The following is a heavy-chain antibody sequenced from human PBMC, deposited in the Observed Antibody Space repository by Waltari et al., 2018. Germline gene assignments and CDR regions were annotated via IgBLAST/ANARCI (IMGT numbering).Heavy chain of an antibody. CDR2: VYYNGNT. CDR3: VRHRLAWYFDL. D-gene: IGHD6-19*01. CDR1: GVSMADSSYY. V-gene: IGHV4-39*01. Sequence: QLQLQESGPGLVKPSETLSLTCTVSGVSMADSSYYWGWIRPPPGKGLEWIGRVYYNGNTHHNPSLKSRVTVSGDTSKNQFSLMLNSVTAADTAVYYCVRHRLAWYFDLWGRGTLVTVSS. J-gene: IGHJ2*01.